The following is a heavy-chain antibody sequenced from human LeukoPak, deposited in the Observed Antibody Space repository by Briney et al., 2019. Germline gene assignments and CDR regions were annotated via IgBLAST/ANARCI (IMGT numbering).Heavy chain of an antibody. CDR2: IYYSGSS. CDR1: GGSISSSSSY. J-gene: IGHJ4*02. CDR3: ARHRSGWLQSSFDY. V-gene: IGHV4-39*01. Sequence: PETLSLTCSVSGGSISSSSSYWGWIRQPPGKGLERIGSIYYSGSSFDNPALKSRVTISVDTSKNQFSLKLSSVTAADTAVYYCARHRSGWLQSSFDYWGQGTLVTVSS. D-gene: IGHD5-24*01.